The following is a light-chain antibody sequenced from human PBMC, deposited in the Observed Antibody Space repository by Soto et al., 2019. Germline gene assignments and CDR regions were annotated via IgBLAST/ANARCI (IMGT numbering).Light chain of an antibody. CDR2: DVS. J-gene: IGLJ2*01. CDR3: SSYTSSSTYVV. Sequence: QSALTQPASVSGSPGQSITISCTGTSSDVGGYNYVSWYQQHPGKAPKLMIYDVSNRPPGVSNRFSGSKSGNTASLTISGLHAEDEADYYCSSYTSSSTYVVFGGGTKLTVL. CDR1: SSDVGGYNY. V-gene: IGLV2-14*01.